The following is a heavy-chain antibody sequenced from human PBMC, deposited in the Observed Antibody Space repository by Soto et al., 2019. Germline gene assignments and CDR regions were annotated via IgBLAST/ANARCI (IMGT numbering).Heavy chain of an antibody. CDR3: ASGSAPDVDY. J-gene: IGHJ4*02. D-gene: IGHD3-10*01. V-gene: IGHV1-69*02. CDR1: GGSFSKYS. Sequence: QVPLVQSGAEVKKPGSSVKVSCKASGGSFSKYSISWIRQAPGQGLEWMGRIIPYLGVITYAQKFKGRVTISADDFTGTGHMELNSLGSEDTATYFGASGSAPDVDYWGQGSLITVS. CDR2: IIPYLGVI.